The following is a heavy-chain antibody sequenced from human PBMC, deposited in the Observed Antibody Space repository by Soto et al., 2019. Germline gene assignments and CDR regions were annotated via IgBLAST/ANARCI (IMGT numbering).Heavy chain of an antibody. J-gene: IGHJ6*03. CDR3: AHRGTPNSNYYMAV. CDR1: GFSFSSYW. Sequence: EVQLVESGGGLVQPGGSLRLSCAASGFSFSSYWMSWVRQAPGMGPEWVANIKEDGSEIHYVGSVRGRFTIYRDNSRNSLYLQMNNLRAEDTDVYYCAHRGTPNSNYYMAVWCTGTTVTV. D-gene: IGHD2-15*01. V-gene: IGHV3-7*01. CDR2: IKEDGSEI.